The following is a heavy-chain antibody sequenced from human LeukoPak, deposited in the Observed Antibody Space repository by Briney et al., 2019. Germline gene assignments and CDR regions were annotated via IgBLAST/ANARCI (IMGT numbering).Heavy chain of an antibody. CDR3: AKDIKQLVGFDY. CDR1: GFTFSSYA. CDR2: ISGSGGST. Sequence: TGGSLRLSCAASGFTFSSYAMSWVRQAPGKGLEWVSAISGSGGSTYYADSVKGRFTISRDNSKNTPYLQMNSLRAEDTAVYYCAKDIKQLVGFDYWGQGTLVTVSS. V-gene: IGHV3-23*01. J-gene: IGHJ4*02. D-gene: IGHD6-6*01.